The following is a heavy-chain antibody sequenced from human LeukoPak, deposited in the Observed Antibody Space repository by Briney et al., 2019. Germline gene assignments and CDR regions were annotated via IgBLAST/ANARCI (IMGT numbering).Heavy chain of an antibody. J-gene: IGHJ4*02. V-gene: IGHV4-59*01. CDR3: ARGSGWYDY. D-gene: IGHD6-19*01. CDR2: IYYSGTT. Sequence: AETLSLTCTVSGGSISSYYWSWIRQPPGKGLEWIGYIYYSGTTNYNPSLKSRVTISVDTSKNQFSLKLTSVTAADTAVYYCARGSGWYDYWGQGTLVTVSS. CDR1: GGSISSYY.